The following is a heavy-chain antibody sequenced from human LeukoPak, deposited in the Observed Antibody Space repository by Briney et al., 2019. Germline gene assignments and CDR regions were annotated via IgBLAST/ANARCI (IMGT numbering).Heavy chain of an antibody. Sequence: PGGSLRLSCVASGFTFSNYAMSWVRQPPGRGLEWVSAISGSGGSTYYADSVKGRFTISRDNSKNTLFLQMNSLRAEDTALYYCAKDSSDSWFDYWGQGTLVTVSS. CDR1: GFTFSNYA. CDR3: AKDSSDSWFDY. J-gene: IGHJ4*02. CDR2: ISGSGGST. D-gene: IGHD6-25*01. V-gene: IGHV3-23*01.